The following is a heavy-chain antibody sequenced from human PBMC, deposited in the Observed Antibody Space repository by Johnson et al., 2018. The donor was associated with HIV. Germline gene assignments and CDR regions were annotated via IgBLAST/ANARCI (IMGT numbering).Heavy chain of an antibody. J-gene: IGHJ3*02. Sequence: QVQLVESGGGVVQPGRSLRLSCAASGFTLSSYAMHWVRQAPGKGLEWVTVISYDGSNKYYADSVKGRFTISRDNAKNSLYLQMNSLRAEDTAVYYCARVKSYGNWGSRKGGRESRAAFDIWGQGTMVTVSS. CDR1: GFTLSSYA. CDR2: ISYDGSNK. CDR3: ARVKSYGNWGSRKGGRESRAAFDI. D-gene: IGHD7-27*01. V-gene: IGHV3-30*04.